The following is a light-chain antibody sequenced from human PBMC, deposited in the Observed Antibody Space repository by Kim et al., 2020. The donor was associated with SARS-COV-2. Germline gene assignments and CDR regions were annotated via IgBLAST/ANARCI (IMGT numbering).Light chain of an antibody. J-gene: IGLJ1*01. Sequence: GQRVTISCAGTSSNIGAGYDVHWYQQFPGSAPKLLIFGVTNRPSGVPDRFSASKSGSSVSLAIAGLQAEDEADYYCQTYDTSLTGVFGTGTKVTVL. CDR2: GVT. CDR3: QTYDTSLTGV. CDR1: SSNIGAGYD. V-gene: IGLV1-40*01.